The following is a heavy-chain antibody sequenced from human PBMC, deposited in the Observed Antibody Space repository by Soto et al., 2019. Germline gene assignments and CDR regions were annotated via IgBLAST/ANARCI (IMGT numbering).Heavy chain of an antibody. D-gene: IGHD3-22*01. CDR2: ISAYNGNT. J-gene: IGHJ4*02. Sequence: VASVKVSCKASGYTFTSYGISWVRQAPGQGLEWMGWISAYNGNTNYAQKLQGRVTMTTDTSTSTAYMELRSLRSDDTAVYYCARDSQGYYDSSGSDYWGQGTLVTVSS. CDR3: ARDSQGYYDSSGSDY. CDR1: GYTFTSYG. V-gene: IGHV1-18*04.